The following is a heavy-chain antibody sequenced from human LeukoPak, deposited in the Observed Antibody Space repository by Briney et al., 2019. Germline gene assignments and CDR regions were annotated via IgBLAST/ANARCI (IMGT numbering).Heavy chain of an antibody. Sequence: WGSLRLSCAASGFTFTDYAMSWVGQAPRKGLEWVSDISGSGDFTYYADSVKGRFTISRDKSKNTLYLQMNSLRAEDTAVYYCAKDGARDGYNYPDYWGQGPLVTASS. CDR1: GFTFTDYA. V-gene: IGHV3-23*01. CDR2: ISGSGDFT. D-gene: IGHD5-24*01. J-gene: IGHJ4*02. CDR3: AKDGARDGYNYPDY.